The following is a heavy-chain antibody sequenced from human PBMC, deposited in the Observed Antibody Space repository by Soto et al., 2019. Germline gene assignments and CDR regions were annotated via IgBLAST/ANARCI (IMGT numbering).Heavy chain of an antibody. Sequence: QVQLVQSGGEVKKPGASVKVSCKASGYTFTTYDLSWVRQAPGQGLEWMGWISAYNGNTNYAQNLQGRVTMTTDTSTSTAYMEPRSLRSDDTAVYYCARVIGYYYHMDVWGQVTTVTVSS. V-gene: IGHV1-18*01. D-gene: IGHD3-22*01. J-gene: IGHJ6*02. CDR3: ARVIGYYYHMDV. CDR2: ISAYNGNT. CDR1: GYTFTTYD.